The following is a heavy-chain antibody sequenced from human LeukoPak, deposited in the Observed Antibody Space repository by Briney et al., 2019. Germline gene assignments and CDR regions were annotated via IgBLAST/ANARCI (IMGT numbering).Heavy chain of an antibody. J-gene: IGHJ1*01. CDR3: ARSNSYDCSGHLRQCFQH. V-gene: IGHV3-48*03. Sequence: GGSLRLSCAASGFTFSSYEMNWVRQAPGKGLEWVSYISSSGSTIYYADSVKGRFTISRDNAKNSLYLQMNSLRAEDTAVYYCARSNSYDCSGHLRQCFQHWGQGTLVTVSS. CDR2: ISSSGSTI. D-gene: IGHD3-22*01. CDR1: GFTFSSYE.